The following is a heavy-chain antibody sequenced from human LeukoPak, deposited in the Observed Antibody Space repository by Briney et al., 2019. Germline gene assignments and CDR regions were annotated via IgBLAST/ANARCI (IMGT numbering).Heavy chain of an antibody. CDR2: ISGSGGST. CDR3: AAYSDYDGYYFDY. Sequence: TGGSLRLSWAASGCTFTTYAMNWVRQAPGKGLEWVSGISGSGGSTYHADSVKGRFTISRDNSKNTLYLQMNSLRAEDTAVYYCAAYSDYDGYYFDYWGQGTLVTVSS. V-gene: IGHV3-23*01. CDR1: GCTFTTYA. J-gene: IGHJ4*02. D-gene: IGHD5-12*01.